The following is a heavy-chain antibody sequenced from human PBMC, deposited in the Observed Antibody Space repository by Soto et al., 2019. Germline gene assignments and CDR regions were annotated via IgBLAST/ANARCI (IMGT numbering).Heavy chain of an antibody. J-gene: IGHJ4*02. V-gene: IGHV3-30-3*01. CDR3: ARDKRGLFDY. Sequence: SLRLSCAASGFTFSSYAMHWVRQAPGKGLEWVAVISYDGSNKYYADSVKGRFTISRDNSKNTLYLQMNSLRAEDTAVYYCARDKRGLFDYWGQGTLVTVSS. CDR2: ISYDGSNK. CDR1: GFTFSSYA.